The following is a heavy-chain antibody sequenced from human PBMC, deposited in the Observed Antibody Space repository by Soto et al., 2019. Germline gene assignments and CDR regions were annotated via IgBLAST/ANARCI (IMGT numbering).Heavy chain of an antibody. D-gene: IGHD1-26*01. Sequence: VKVSCKASGGTFSSYAISWVRQAPGQGLEWMGGIIPIFGTANYAQKFQGRVTVTADESTSTAYMELSSLRSEDTAVYYCARTSGSYNWFDPWGQGALVTVSS. V-gene: IGHV1-69*13. CDR2: IIPIFGTA. J-gene: IGHJ5*02. CDR1: GGTFSSYA. CDR3: ARTSGSYNWFDP.